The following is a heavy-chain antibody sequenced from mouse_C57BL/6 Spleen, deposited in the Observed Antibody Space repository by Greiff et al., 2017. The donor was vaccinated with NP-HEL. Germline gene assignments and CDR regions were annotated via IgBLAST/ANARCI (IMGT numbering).Heavy chain of an antibody. CDR2: IDPNSGGT. Sequence: VQLQQSGAELVKPGASVKLSCKASGYTFTSYWMHWVKQRPGRGLEWIGRIDPNSGGTKYNEKFESKATLTVDKPSSTAYMQLSNLTSEDSAVYDCARPYYYGSTHYYAMDYWGQGTSVTVSS. D-gene: IGHD1-1*01. V-gene: IGHV1-72*01. J-gene: IGHJ4*01. CDR3: ARPYYYGSTHYYAMDY. CDR1: GYTFTSYW.